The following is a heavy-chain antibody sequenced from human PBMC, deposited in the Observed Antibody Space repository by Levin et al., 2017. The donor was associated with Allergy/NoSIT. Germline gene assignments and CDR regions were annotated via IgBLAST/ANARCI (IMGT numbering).Heavy chain of an antibody. J-gene: IGHJ4*02. CDR2: ISSGGSAI. Sequence: QPGGSLRLSCAASGFTFSSYTMNWVRQAPGKGLEWVSYISSGGSAIYYADSVKGRFTISRDNANNSLYLQMNSLRAEDTAVYYCARDRRQQLVPYYFDDWGQGTLVTVSS. V-gene: IGHV3-48*01. CDR1: GFTFSSYT. CDR3: ARDRRQQLVPYYFDD. D-gene: IGHD6-13*01.